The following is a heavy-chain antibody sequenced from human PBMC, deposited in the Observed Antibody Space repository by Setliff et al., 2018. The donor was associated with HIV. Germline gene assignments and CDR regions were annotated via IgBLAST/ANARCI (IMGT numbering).Heavy chain of an antibody. Sequence: SETLSLTCTVSGDSISSDFYWGWSRQPPGKGLEWIGSIYHSGNTYYMPSLQSRVTISVDMSKNQFSLNLNPVTAADTAVYYCARGQGCGGGCHYAFEMWGQGTMVTVSS. CDR1: GDSISSDFY. J-gene: IGHJ3*02. V-gene: IGHV4-38-2*02. CDR2: IYHSGNT. D-gene: IGHD2-21*02. CDR3: ARGQGCGGGCHYAFEM.